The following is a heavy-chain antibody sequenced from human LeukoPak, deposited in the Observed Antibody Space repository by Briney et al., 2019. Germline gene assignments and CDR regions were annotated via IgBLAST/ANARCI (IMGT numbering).Heavy chain of an antibody. CDR1: GYTFTSYD. Sequence: ASVKVSCKASGYTFTSYDINWVRQATGQGLEWMGWMNPNSGNTGYAQKFQGRVTMTRDTSISTAYMELSSLRSEDTAVYYCARGAQYYYDSSDYYPEGDYWGQGTLVTVSS. J-gene: IGHJ4*02. CDR3: ARGAQYYYDSSDYYPEGDY. CDR2: MNPNSGNT. D-gene: IGHD3-22*01. V-gene: IGHV1-8*01.